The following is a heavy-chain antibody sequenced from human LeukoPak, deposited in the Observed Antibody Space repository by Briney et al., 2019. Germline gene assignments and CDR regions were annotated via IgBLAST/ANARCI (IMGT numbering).Heavy chain of an antibody. V-gene: IGHV3-53*01. D-gene: IGHD6-19*01. Sequence: QPGGSLRLSCAASGFTVSSNYMSWVRQAPGKGLEWVSVIYSGGSTYYADSVKGRFTISRDNSKDTLYLQMNSLRAEDTAVYYCAREVPHSSGWQSYYYYMDVWGKGTTVTISS. J-gene: IGHJ6*03. CDR1: GFTVSSNY. CDR3: AREVPHSSGWQSYYYYMDV. CDR2: IYSGGST.